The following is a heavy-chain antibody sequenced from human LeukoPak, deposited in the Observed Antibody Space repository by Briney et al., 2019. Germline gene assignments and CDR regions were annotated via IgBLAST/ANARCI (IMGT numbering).Heavy chain of an antibody. CDR1: GVPIASHSW. D-gene: IGHD1-14*01. V-gene: IGHV4/OR15-8*01. Sequence: SETLSLTCAVSGVPIASHSWWSWVRQPPGKGLEWIGEIYHTVGANYKPSLKSRVTMSVDTSNNHFSLKLTSVTAADTAVYFCAYNRDFALDNWGQGTLVTVSS. CDR2: IYHTVGA. CDR3: AYNRDFALDN. J-gene: IGHJ4*02.